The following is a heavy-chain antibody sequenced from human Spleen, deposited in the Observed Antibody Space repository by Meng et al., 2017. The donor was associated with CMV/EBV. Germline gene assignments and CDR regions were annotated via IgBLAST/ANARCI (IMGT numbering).Heavy chain of an antibody. D-gene: IGHD3-16*02. J-gene: IGHJ4*02. V-gene: IGHV1-69*05. Sequence: SGGNFRNSAMTWVRQAPGQGLEWMGWIIPVFGSPNYAQRFEDRLTITTDESTNTAYMELHSLKSEDTAIYFCARGTGIGVLVPVLDYWGQGTLVTVSS. CDR3: ARGTGIGVLVPVLDY. CDR2: IIPVFGSP. CDR1: GGNFRNSA.